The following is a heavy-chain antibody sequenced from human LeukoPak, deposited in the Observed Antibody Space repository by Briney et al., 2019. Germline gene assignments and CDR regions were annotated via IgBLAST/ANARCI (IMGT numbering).Heavy chain of an antibody. J-gene: IGHJ5*02. CDR1: GGSISSYN. Sequence: SETLSLTCTVSGGSISSYNWSWIRQPAGKGLEWIGRIYTSGSTNYNPSLKSRVTMSVDTSKNQFSLKLSSVTAADTAVYYCAGKSREDSSGWYRWFDPWGQGTLVTVSS. CDR2: IYTSGST. D-gene: IGHD6-19*01. CDR3: AGKSREDSSGWYRWFDP. V-gene: IGHV4-4*07.